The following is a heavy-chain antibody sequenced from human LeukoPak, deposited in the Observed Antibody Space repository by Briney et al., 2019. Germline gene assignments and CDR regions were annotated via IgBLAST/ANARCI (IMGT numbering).Heavy chain of an antibody. CDR3: ARGDIVVLPAGIPHNWFDP. D-gene: IGHD2-2*02. J-gene: IGHJ5*02. CDR1: GYSFIGYY. CDR2: INPNSGGT. V-gene: IGHV1-2*02. Sequence: GASVKVSCKASGYSFIGYYIHWVRQAPGQGLEWMGWINPNSGGTNYAQKFQGRVTMTRDTSISTAYMELSRLRSDDTAVYYCARGDIVVLPAGIPHNWFDPWGQGTLVTVSS.